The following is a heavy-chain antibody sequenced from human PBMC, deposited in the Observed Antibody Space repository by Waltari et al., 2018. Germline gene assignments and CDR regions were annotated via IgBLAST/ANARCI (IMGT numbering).Heavy chain of an antibody. CDR2: MNPNSGNT. CDR1: GGSISSSS. Sequence: QLQLQESGPGLVKPSETLSLTCTVSGGSISSSSYYWGWIRQPPGKGLEWMGWMNPNSGNTGYAQKFQGRVTITRNTSISTAYMELSSLRSEDTAVYYCARGGIRGMDVWGQGTTVTVSS. J-gene: IGHJ6*02. V-gene: IGHV1-8*01. D-gene: IGHD4-17*01. CDR3: ARGGIRGMDV.